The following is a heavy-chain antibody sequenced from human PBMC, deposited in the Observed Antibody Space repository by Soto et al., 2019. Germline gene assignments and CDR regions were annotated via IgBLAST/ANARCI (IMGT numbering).Heavy chain of an antibody. Sequence: QVQVVQSRAEVKKPGASVKVSCKASGYTFTDYDINWVRQASGQGLEYMGWMSPESGNTGYAPQFQGRVTMTRNTSIGTAYMELSSLRCEDTAVYYCEVTTGYWGQGTKVTVSS. V-gene: IGHV1-8*01. D-gene: IGHD2-21*02. CDR3: EVTTGY. J-gene: IGHJ4*02. CDR1: GYTFTDYD. CDR2: MSPESGNT.